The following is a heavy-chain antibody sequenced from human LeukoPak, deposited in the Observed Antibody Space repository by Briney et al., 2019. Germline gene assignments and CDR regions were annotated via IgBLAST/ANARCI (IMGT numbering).Heavy chain of an antibody. CDR1: GFIFSSYE. CDR3: ARDLDSSGTAPYY. V-gene: IGHV3-48*03. Sequence: GGSLSLSCAASGFIFSSYEMNWVRQAPGKGLEWVSYISSRSTTIYYADSVKGRFTISRDNAKNSLYLQMNSLRAEDTAIYYCARDLDSSGTAPYYWGQGTLVTVSS. CDR2: ISSRSTTI. J-gene: IGHJ4*02. D-gene: IGHD3-22*01.